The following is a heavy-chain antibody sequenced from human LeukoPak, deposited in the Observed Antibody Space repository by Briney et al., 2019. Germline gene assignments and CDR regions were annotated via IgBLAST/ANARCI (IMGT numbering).Heavy chain of an antibody. CDR2: INPNSGGT. CDR1: GYTFTGYY. D-gene: IGHD3-22*01. Sequence: GASVKVSCKASGYTFTGYYMLWVRQAPGQGLEWMGWINPNSGGTNYAQKFQGRVTMTRDTSISTAYMELSRLRSDDTAVYYCARDSYYDSSGYYSSEYFQHWGQGTLVTVSS. CDR3: ARDSYYDSSGYYSSEYFQH. V-gene: IGHV1-2*02. J-gene: IGHJ1*01.